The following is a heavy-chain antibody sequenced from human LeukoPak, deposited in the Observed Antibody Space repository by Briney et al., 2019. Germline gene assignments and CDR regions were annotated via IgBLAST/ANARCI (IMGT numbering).Heavy chain of an antibody. D-gene: IGHD4-11*01. V-gene: IGHV3-11*06. CDR3: ARAPHYSNYGPYYYGMDV. J-gene: IGHJ6*02. CDR2: ISSSSSYT. CDR1: GFTFRDYY. Sequence: PGGSLRLSCEASGFTFRDYYMSWIRQAPGKGLEWVSYISSSSSYTNYADSVKGRFTISRDNAKNSLYLQMNSLRAEDTAVYYCARAPHYSNYGPYYYGMDVWGQGTTVTVSS.